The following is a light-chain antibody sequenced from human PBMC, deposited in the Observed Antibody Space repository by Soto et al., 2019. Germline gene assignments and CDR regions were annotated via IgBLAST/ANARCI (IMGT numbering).Light chain of an antibody. CDR3: QQYGYSPIT. V-gene: IGKV3-20*01. J-gene: IGKJ5*01. CDR2: GAS. CDR1: QSITSSF. Sequence: EIVLTQSPGILSLSPGERASLSCGASQSITSSFLAWYQQNPGQAPRLLLFGASSRATGIPDRFSGGGSGTDFTLTISRLEPEDFAVYYCQQYGYSPITFGQGTRLEIK.